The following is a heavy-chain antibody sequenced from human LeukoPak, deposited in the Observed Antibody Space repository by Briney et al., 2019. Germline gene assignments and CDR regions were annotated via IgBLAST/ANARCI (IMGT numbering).Heavy chain of an antibody. Sequence: GGSLRLSCAASGFTFSSYGMHWVRQAPGQGLEWVAVISYDGSNKYYADSVKGRFTISRDNSKNTLYLQMNSLRAEDTAVYYCAKDLYYYDSSGYYYSQGYFDYWGQGTLVTVSS. CDR1: GFTFSSYG. CDR2: ISYDGSNK. D-gene: IGHD3-22*01. V-gene: IGHV3-30*18. CDR3: AKDLYYYDSSGYYYSQGYFDY. J-gene: IGHJ4*02.